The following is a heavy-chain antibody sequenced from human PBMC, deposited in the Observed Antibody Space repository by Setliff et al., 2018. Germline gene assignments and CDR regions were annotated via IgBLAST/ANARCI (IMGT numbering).Heavy chain of an antibody. Sequence: SETLSLTCTVSGDSISNYYWNWIRQPAGKGLEWIGRIYVTESAKYNPSLKSRVTLSIDTSKNQFSLKLSSVTAADAALYYCAASRAYTGAVEEWFLPKTFDFWGQGSQVTVSS. D-gene: IGHD3-10*01. V-gene: IGHV4-4*07. J-gene: IGHJ4*02. CDR2: IYVTESA. CDR1: GDSISNYY. CDR3: AASRAYTGAVEEWFLPKTFDF.